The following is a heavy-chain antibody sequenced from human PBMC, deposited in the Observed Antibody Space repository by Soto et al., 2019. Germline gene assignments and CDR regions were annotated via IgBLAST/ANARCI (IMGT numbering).Heavy chain of an antibody. CDR2: ISSSGSSI. CDR1: GLTFSGYE. J-gene: IGHJ6*02. Sequence: VGSLRLSCAASGLTFSGYEMNWVRQAPGKGLEWVSYISSSGSSISYADSVKGRFTITRDNAKNSLYLQMNSLRAEDTAVYYCATDSGSYSGYSYYAMDVWGQGTTVTVSS. CDR3: ATDSGSYSGYSYYAMDV. V-gene: IGHV3-48*03. D-gene: IGHD1-26*01.